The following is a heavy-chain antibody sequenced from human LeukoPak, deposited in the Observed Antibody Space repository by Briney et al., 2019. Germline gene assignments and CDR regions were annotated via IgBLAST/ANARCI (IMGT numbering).Heavy chain of an antibody. V-gene: IGHV4-61*02. CDR2: ISTSGST. CDR3: ARGRGGHCSGGSCYPGWFDP. CDR1: DGSINIGGSY. Sequence: SQTLSLTCTVSDGSINIGGSYWSWIRQPAGKGLEWIGRISTSGSTNFNPSLKSRVTISIDTSRNQFSLNLSSVTAADTAVYYCARGRGGHCSGGSCYPGWFDPWGQGTLVTVSS. D-gene: IGHD2-15*01. J-gene: IGHJ5*02.